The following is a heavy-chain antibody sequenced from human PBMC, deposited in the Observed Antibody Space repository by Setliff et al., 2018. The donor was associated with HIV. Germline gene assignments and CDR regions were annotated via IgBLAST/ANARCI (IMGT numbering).Heavy chain of an antibody. V-gene: IGHV1-8*02. J-gene: IGHJ5*02. Sequence: ASVKVSCKASGYNFINNDINWVRQATGQGLEWMGWMNPNSGNSGYAQKLQGRVTMTRSTSFSTAYMELSNLTSEDTAIYYCARKHKVSLGRGIVVLWGFDPWGQGTLVTVSS. CDR1: GYNFINND. CDR2: MNPNSGNS. D-gene: IGHD3-10*01. CDR3: ARKHKVSLGRGIVVLWGFDP.